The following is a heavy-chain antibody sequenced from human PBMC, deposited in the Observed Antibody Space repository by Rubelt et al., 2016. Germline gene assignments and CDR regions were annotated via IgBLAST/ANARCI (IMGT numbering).Heavy chain of an antibody. V-gene: IGHV4-39*07. CDR1: GGSISSSSYY. CDR2: INHSGST. CDR3: ARGKEGLGVTMMDY. J-gene: IGHJ4*02. D-gene: IGHD3-22*01. Sequence: QLQLQESGPGLVKPSETLSLTCTVSGGSISSSSYYWGWIRQPLGKGLEWIGEINHSGSTNYNPSLKSRITISVDTAKNQFALKLSCVTAADTAVYYCARGKEGLGVTMMDYWGQGTLVTVSS.